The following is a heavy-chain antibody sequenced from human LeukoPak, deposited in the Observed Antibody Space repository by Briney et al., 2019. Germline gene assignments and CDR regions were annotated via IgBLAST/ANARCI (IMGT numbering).Heavy chain of an antibody. J-gene: IGHJ4*02. V-gene: IGHV1-2*06. CDR3: ARALNYYDSSGSVGY. CDR2: INPNSGGT. CDR1: GYTFTGYY. Sequence: VKVSCKASGYTFTGYYMHWVRQAPGQGLEWMGRINPNSGGTNYAQKFQGRVTMTRDTSISTAYMELSRLRSDDTAVYYCARALNYYDSSGSVGYWGQGTLVTVSS. D-gene: IGHD3-22*01.